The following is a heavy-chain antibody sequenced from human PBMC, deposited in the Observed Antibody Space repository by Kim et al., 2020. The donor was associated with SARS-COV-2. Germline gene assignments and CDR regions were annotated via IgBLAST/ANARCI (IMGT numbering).Heavy chain of an antibody. J-gene: IGHJ5*02. CDR1: GYTFTSYG. V-gene: IGHV1-18*01. CDR2: ISAYNGNT. CDR3: ARGTMVAGWFDP. D-gene: IGHD3-10*01. Sequence: ASVKVSCKASGYTFTSYGISWVRQAPGQGLEWMGWISAYNGNTNYAQKPQGRVTMTTDTSTSTASMELRSLRSDDTAVYYCARGTMVAGWFDPWGQGTLVTVSS.